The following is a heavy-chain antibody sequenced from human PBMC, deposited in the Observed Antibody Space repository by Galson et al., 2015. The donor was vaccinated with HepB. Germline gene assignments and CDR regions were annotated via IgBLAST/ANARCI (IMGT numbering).Heavy chain of an antibody. V-gene: IGHV1-3*01. D-gene: IGHD3-10*01. Sequence: SVKVSCKAPGYTFTTYALHWVRQAPGQRLEWMGWINAGNGNTKYSQNFQGRVTITRDTSASTAYMELSSLRSEDTAVYYCVISALTPNPGSGLFDYWGQGTLVTVSS. J-gene: IGHJ4*02. CDR2: INAGNGNT. CDR1: GYTFTTYA. CDR3: VISALTPNPGSGLFDY.